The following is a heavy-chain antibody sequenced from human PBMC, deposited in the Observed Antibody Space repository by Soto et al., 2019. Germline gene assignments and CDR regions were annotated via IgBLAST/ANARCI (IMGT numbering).Heavy chain of an antibody. CDR1: DGYLVGGGCY. J-gene: IGHJ6*02. CDR3: ARVTYGGNSIYYYYGMDG. CDR2: IYYSGST. Sequence: PSATMPLSCPDSDGYLVGGGCYWSWPRPNPGKGLEWIGYIYYSGSTYYNPSLKSRVTISVDTSKNQFSLKLSSVTAADTAVYYCARVTYGGNSIYYYYGMDGWGQGTRVTLSS. D-gene: IGHD4-17*01. V-gene: IGHV4-31*03.